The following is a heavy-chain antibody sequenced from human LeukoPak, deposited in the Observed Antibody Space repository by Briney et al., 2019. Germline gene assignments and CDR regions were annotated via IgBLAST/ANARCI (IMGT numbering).Heavy chain of an antibody. V-gene: IGHV3-23*01. D-gene: IGHD2-15*01. Sequence: GGSLRLSCAASGFTFSSYNMNWVRQAPGKGLEWVSAISNNGGYTYYADSVQGRFTISRDNSKSTLCLQMNSLRAEDTAVYYCAKQLGYCSDGSCYFPYWGQGTLVTVSS. CDR3: AKQLGYCSDGSCYFPY. J-gene: IGHJ4*02. CDR2: ISNNGGYT. CDR1: GFTFSSYN.